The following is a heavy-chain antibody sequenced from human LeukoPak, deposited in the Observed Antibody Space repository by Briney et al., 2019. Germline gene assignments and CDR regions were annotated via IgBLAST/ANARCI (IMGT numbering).Heavy chain of an antibody. CDR1: GGSIINGDYY. D-gene: IGHD6-25*01. J-gene: IGHJ4*01. CDR3: ARQLPTAAADTRGYFDY. V-gene: IGHV4-39*07. Sequence: PSETLSLTCSVSGGSIINGDYYWGWIRQAPGKGLEWIGSIFDGETTHYNPSLKNRATISVDTSKNQFSLKLTSVTVADATMYYCARQLPTAAADTRGYFDYWGQGTVVTVSS. CDR2: IFDGETT.